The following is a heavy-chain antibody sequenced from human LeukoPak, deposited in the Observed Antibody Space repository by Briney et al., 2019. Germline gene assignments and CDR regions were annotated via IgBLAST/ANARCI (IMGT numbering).Heavy chain of an antibody. CDR1: GGSISSYY. Sequence: SETLSLTCTVSGGSISSYYWSWIRQPPGKGLEWIGYIYYGGSTDYNPSLKSRVTISKDTSKTQFSLRLSSVTAADTAVYYCARARLDSSGRFDYWGQGTMVTVSS. J-gene: IGHJ4*02. D-gene: IGHD3-22*01. CDR3: ARARLDSSGRFDY. CDR2: IYYGGST. V-gene: IGHV4-59*01.